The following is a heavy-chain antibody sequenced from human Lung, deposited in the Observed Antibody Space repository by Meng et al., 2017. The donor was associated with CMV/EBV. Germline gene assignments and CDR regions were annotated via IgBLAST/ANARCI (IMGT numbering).Heavy chain of an antibody. J-gene: IGHJ6*02. CDR3: ARGNYGDYHYYGMDV. CDR2: IIPIFGTA. D-gene: IGHD4-17*01. CDR1: GGTFSSYA. V-gene: IGHV1-69*05. Sequence: SXXVSXKASGGTFSSYAISWVRHDPGQGLEWMGGIIPIFGTANYAQKFQGRVTITTDESTSTAYMELSSLRSEDTAVYYCARGNYGDYHYYGMDVWGQGTTVTVSS.